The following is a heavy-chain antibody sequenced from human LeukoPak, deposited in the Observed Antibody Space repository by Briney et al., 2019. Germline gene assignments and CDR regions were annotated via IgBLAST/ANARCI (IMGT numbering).Heavy chain of an antibody. CDR1: GGSFSGYY. CDR2: INHSGST. Sequence: PSETLSLTCAVYGGSFSGYYWSWIRQPPGKGLEWIGEINHSGSTNYNPSLKSRVTISVDTSKNQFSLKLSSVTAADTAVYYCAQGRDFWSGYSQYFDYCGQGTLVTVSS. J-gene: IGHJ4*02. V-gene: IGHV4-34*01. CDR3: AQGRDFWSGYSQYFDY. D-gene: IGHD3-3*01.